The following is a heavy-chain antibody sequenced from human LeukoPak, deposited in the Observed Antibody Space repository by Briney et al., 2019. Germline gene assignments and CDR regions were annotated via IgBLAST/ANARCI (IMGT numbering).Heavy chain of an antibody. CDR3: SRHRWPYNDLVLTISDY. Sequence: GASVKVSCKASGYTFTNYGVSWVRQAPGQGLEWMGWISTYSGNTNYAQKLQGRVTMTTDTSTSPAYQELRSLRSDDTALYYCSRHRWPYNDLVLTISDYWGQGTLVTVSS. J-gene: IGHJ4*02. V-gene: IGHV1-18*01. CDR1: GYTFTNYG. CDR2: ISTYSGNT. D-gene: IGHD3-3*01.